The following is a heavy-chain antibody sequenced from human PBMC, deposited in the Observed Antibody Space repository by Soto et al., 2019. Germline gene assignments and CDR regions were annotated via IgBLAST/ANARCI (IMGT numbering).Heavy chain of an antibody. V-gene: IGHV3-48*03. J-gene: IGHJ6*02. CDR2: ISSSGSSI. Sequence: GGSLRLSCAVSEFTFSRYEMNWVRQAPGKGLEWVSHISSSGSSIYYADSVKGRFTVARDNAKNSMYLQMNSLRVEDTAVYYGGRVGIGYYYGMDVWGQGTTVTVSS. CDR3: GRVGIGYYYGMDV. CDR1: EFTFSRYE. D-gene: IGHD2-2*03.